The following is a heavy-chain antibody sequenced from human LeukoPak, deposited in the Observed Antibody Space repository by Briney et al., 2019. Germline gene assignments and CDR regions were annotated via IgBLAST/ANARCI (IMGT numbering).Heavy chain of an antibody. CDR3: AREAGTSGYGWGNFDY. D-gene: IGHD5-12*01. Sequence: GGSLRLSCAASGFTVSSNYMSWVRQAPGKGLEWVSVIYSGGSTYYADSVKGRFTISRDNSKNTLYLQMNSLRAEDTAVYYCAREAGTSGYGWGNFDYWGQGTLVTVSS. CDR2: IYSGGST. CDR1: GFTVSSNY. J-gene: IGHJ4*02. V-gene: IGHV3-53*01.